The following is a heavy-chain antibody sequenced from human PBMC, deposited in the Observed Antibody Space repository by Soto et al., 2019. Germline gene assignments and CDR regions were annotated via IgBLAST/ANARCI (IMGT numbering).Heavy chain of an antibody. CDR3: ACPQQPGALGGYYYMDV. CDR1: GGTFSSYT. J-gene: IGHJ6*03. V-gene: IGHV1-69*02. Sequence: SVKVSCKASGGTFSSYTISWVRQAPGQGLEWMGRIIPILGIANYAQKFQGRVTITADKSTSTAYMELSSLRSEDTAVYYCACPQQPGALGGYYYMDVWGKGTTVTSP. CDR2: IIPILGIA. D-gene: IGHD6-13*01.